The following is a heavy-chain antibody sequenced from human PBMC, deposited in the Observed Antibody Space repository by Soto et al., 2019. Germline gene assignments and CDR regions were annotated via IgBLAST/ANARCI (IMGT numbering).Heavy chain of an antibody. CDR2: IFYTGTT. CDR1: GGSLLRRSSP. Sequence: YETLSPPSTLAGGSLLRRSSPWVWIRPSPREGLEWLGQIFYTGTTYYNPSLGSRITMSVDSSKSLFSLRLSSVTAADTALYYCARLGGLTEFSGPWYKLEQWGRGILVTVSS. D-gene: IGHD1-1*01. J-gene: IGHJ4*02. V-gene: IGHV4-39*02. CDR3: ARLGGLTEFSGPWYKLEQ.